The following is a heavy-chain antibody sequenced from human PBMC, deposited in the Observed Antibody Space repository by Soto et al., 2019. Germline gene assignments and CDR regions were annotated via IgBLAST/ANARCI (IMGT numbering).Heavy chain of an antibody. D-gene: IGHD2-15*01. CDR2: IRNPAYVGTA. CDR3: ARGGAFSGVCSGGTCYPSLEK. Sequence: EVQLVESGGGLFQPGRSLRLSCTTSGFIFRDYAMTWFRQAPGKGLERVGFIRNPAYVGTAEHAASVRGRFTISRDDSNSIAYLQMNNLKTEATGVYYCARGGAFSGVCSGGTCYPSLEKWGQGTRVTVSS. CDR1: GFIFRDYA. V-gene: IGHV3-49*03. J-gene: IGHJ4*02.